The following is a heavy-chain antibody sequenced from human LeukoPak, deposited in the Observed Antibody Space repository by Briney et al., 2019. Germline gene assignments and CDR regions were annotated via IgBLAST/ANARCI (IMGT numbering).Heavy chain of an antibody. Sequence: ASVTVSCKASGYTFTSYAIHWVRQAPGQRMEWMGWINGGNGNAKYSQEFQGRVTITTDTSANTAYMELSSLRSEDMALYYCARGGSYAMDVWGQGTTVTVAS. CDR2: INGGNGNA. V-gene: IGHV1-3*03. J-gene: IGHJ6*02. CDR3: ARGGSYAMDV. CDR1: GYTFTSYA. D-gene: IGHD2-2*01.